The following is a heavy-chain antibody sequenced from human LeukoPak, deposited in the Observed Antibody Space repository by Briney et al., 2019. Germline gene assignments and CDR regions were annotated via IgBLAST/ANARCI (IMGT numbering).Heavy chain of an antibody. CDR3: GSVPWAGYYYYDLDV. V-gene: IGHV3-23*05. CDR1: GFTFDNYD. CDR2: IFNSGSTT. J-gene: IGHJ6*02. D-gene: IGHD2-2*01. Sequence: GGSLRLSCAVSGFTFDNYDMRWVRQAPGKGLEWVADIFNSGSTTYYADSVKGRFTISRDNSKNTLYLQMNSLRAEDTAIYDCGSVPWAGYYYYDLDVWGQGTTVTVSS.